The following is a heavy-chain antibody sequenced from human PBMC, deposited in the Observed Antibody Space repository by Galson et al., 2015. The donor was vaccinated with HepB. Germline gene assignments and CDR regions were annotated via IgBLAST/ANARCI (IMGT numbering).Heavy chain of an antibody. Sequence: SLRLSCAASGFTFSIYAMTWVRQAPGKGLEWVSAISASGGSTYYADSVKGRSTISRDNSENTLYLQMNSLRAEDTAVYYCAKSNYCDSSFNAFDIWGQGTMVTVSS. CDR1: GFTFSIYA. CDR3: AKSNYCDSSFNAFDI. V-gene: IGHV3-23*01. CDR2: ISASGGST. J-gene: IGHJ3*02. D-gene: IGHD3-22*01.